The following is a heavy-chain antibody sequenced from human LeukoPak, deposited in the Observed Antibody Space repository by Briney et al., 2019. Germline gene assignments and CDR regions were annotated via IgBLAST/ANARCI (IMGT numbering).Heavy chain of an antibody. CDR2: IYYSGST. Sequence: SETLSLTCTVSGGSISSSSYYWGWIRQPPGKGLEWIGNIYYSGSTYYSPSLKSRVTISVDTFKNQFSLKLSSVTGADTAVDYCARTYCRSTSCYDGWFDPWGQGTLVTVSS. J-gene: IGHJ5*02. CDR3: ARTYCRSTSCYDGWFDP. V-gene: IGHV4-39*01. CDR1: GGSISSSSYY. D-gene: IGHD2-2*01.